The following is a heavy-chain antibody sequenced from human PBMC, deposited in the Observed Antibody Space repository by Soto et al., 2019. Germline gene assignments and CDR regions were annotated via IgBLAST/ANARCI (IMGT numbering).Heavy chain of an antibody. CDR3: AWDKDYVLDN. CDR1: GYTFTRNG. CDR2: ISTNSGNT. Sequence: QVQLVQSGAEVKEPGASVKVSCKPSGYTFTRNGISWVRQAPGQGLEWVGWISTNSGNTDYAQKLQGRVTLTTDTCTNTAYLELWSLRSDDTAVYYGAWDKDYVLDNWGQRTLVTVYS. V-gene: IGHV1-18*01. D-gene: IGHD4-17*01. J-gene: IGHJ4*02.